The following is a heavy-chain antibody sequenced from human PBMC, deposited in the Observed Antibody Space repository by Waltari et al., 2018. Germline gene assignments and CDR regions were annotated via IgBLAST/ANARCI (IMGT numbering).Heavy chain of an antibody. J-gene: IGHJ6*03. D-gene: IGHD6-19*01. V-gene: IGHV3-23*04. Sequence: EVQLVESGGGLVQPGGSLRLSCAASGFTFSSYALSWVRQAPGKGLGWVSAISGRGGSTYYADSVKGRFTISRDNSKNTLYLQMNSLRAEDTAVYYCAKDPTGWVIAVATGFGYMDVWGKGTTVTVSS. CDR3: AKDPTGWVIAVATGFGYMDV. CDR2: ISGRGGST. CDR1: GFTFSSYA.